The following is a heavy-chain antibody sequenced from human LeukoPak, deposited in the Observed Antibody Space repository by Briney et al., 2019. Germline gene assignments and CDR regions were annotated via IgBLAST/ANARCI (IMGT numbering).Heavy chain of an antibody. V-gene: IGHV3-21*01. D-gene: IGHD3-16*02. CDR2: ISGSTSYI. Sequence: GGFLRLSCVASAFTFRTYSMHWVRQAPGRGLEWVSSISGSTSYIYYADSVRGRFTISRDNAKNSLYLQMNSLRPEDTAVYYCARGSDFVWGSYRPYFDYWGQGTLVTVSS. CDR3: ARGSDFVWGSYRPYFDY. J-gene: IGHJ4*02. CDR1: AFTFRTYS.